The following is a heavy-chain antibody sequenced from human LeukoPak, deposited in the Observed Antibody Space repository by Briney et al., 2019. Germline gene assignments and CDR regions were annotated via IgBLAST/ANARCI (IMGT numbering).Heavy chain of an antibody. D-gene: IGHD3-16*01. CDR3: ARGGGLDV. CDR2: ISWNSGSI. V-gene: IGHV3-9*01. CDR1: GFTFDDYA. Sequence: GGSLRLSCAASGFTFDDYAMHWVRQAPGKGLEWVSGISWNSGSIGYVDSVKGRFTISRDNAKNSLYLQMSNLRAEDTAVYFCARGGGLDVWGQGATVTVSS. J-gene: IGHJ6*02.